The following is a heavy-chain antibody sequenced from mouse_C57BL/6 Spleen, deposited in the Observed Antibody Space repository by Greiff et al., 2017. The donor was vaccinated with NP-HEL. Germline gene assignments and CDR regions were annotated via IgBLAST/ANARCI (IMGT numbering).Heavy chain of an antibody. V-gene: IGHV1-82*01. J-gene: IGHJ2*01. CDR1: GYAFSSSW. CDR2: IYPGDGDT. CDR3: ARMWRSYVDY. Sequence: QVQLKQSGPELVKPGASVKISCKASGYAFSSSWMNWVKQRPGKGLEWIGRIYPGDGDTNYNGKFKGKATLTADKSSSTAYMQLSSLTSEDSAVYFCARMWRSYVDYWGQGTTLTVSS.